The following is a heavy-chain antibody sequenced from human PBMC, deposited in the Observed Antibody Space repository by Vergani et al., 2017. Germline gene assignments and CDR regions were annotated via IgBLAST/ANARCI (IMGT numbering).Heavy chain of an antibody. CDR2: ISYDGSNK. V-gene: IGHV3-30*03. D-gene: IGHD6-25*01. CDR3: ARVIATEGYFDY. J-gene: IGHJ4*02. CDR1: GFTFSSYG. Sequence: QVQLVESGGGVVQPGRSLRLSCAASGFTFSSYGMHWVRQAPGKGLEWVAVISYDGSNKYYADSVKGRFTISRDNSKNTLYLQMNSLRAEDTAVYYCARVIATEGYFDYWGQGTLVTVSS.